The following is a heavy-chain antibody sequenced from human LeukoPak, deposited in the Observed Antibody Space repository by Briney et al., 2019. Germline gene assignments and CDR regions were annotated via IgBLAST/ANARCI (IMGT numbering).Heavy chain of an antibody. J-gene: IGHJ3*02. CDR2: IYSGGST. CDR3: ARESPPQYSYDSSSYLGPMDAFDI. Sequence: PGGSLRLSCAASGFTVSSNYMSWVRQAPGKGLEWVSIIYSGGSTYYADSVKGRFTISRDNAKNSLYLQMNSLRAEDTAVYYCARESPPQYSYDSSSYLGPMDAFDIWGQGTMVTVSS. CDR1: GFTVSSNY. V-gene: IGHV3-66*01. D-gene: IGHD3-22*01.